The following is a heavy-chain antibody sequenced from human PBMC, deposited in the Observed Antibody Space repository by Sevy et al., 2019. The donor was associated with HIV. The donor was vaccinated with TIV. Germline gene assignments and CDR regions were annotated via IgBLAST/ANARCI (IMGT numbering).Heavy chain of an antibody. CDR1: GFTFGEYA. D-gene: IGHD3-9*01. J-gene: IGHJ6*02. V-gene: IGHV3-49*03. CDR2: IRSKAYGGTT. Sequence: GGSLRLSCTASGFTFGEYAMSWFRQAPGKGLEWVGFIRSKAYGGTTEYAASVKGRLTISRDDSKSIAYLQMNSLKTEDTAVYYCTRDRYFDWLPPGGMDVWGQGTTVTVSS. CDR3: TRDRYFDWLPPGGMDV.